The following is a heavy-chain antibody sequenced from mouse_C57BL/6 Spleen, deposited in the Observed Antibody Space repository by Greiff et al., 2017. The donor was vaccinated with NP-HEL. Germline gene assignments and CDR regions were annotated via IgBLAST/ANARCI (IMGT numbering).Heavy chain of an antibody. CDR2: IDPSDSET. Sequence: VKLQQPGAELVRPGSSVKLSCKASGYTFTSYWMHWVKQRPIQGLEWIGNIDPSDSETHYNQKFKDKATLTVDKSSSTAYMQLSSLTSEDSAVYYCARFGYSNLWYFDVWGTGTTVTVSS. CDR3: ARFGYSNLWYFDV. V-gene: IGHV1-52*01. J-gene: IGHJ1*03. D-gene: IGHD2-5*01. CDR1: GYTFTSYW.